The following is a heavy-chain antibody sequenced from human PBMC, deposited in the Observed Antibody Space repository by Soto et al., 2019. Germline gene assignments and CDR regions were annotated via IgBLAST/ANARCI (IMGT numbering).Heavy chain of an antibody. CDR2: ISSSSSYT. Sequence: QVQLVESGGGLVKPGGSVRLSCAASGFTFSDYYMSWIRQAPGKGPEWVSYISSSSSYTNYADSVKGRFTISRDNAKNSLYLQMNSLRAEDTAVYYCARTIAAAGGRRYFDLWGRGTLVTVSS. J-gene: IGHJ2*01. D-gene: IGHD6-13*01. CDR3: ARTIAAAGGRRYFDL. V-gene: IGHV3-11*05. CDR1: GFTFSDYY.